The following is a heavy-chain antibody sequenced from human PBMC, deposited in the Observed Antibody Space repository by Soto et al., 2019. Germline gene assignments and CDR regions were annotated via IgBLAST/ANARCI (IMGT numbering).Heavy chain of an antibody. CDR1: GFKFSFFA. CDR2: ISYDGSEK. CDR3: AKALGELSPESYDY. Sequence: QVQLVESGGGVVQPGTSLRLSCAASGFKFSFFAMHWVRQAPGKGLEWVAVISYDGSEKYYADSVKGRFSISRDNSKNTLTLQMNSLRPDDTAVYFCAKALGELSPESYDYWGQGPLITVSS. J-gene: IGHJ4*02. V-gene: IGHV3-30*18. D-gene: IGHD3-16*02.